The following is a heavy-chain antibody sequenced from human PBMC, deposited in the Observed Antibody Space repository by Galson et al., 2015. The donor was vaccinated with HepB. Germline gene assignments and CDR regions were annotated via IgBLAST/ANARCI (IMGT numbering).Heavy chain of an antibody. CDR1: GGTFSSYT. D-gene: IGHD3-10*01. V-gene: IGHV1-69*02. Sequence: SVKVSCKASGGTFSSYTISWVRQAPGQGLEWMGRIIPILGIANYAQKFQGRVTITADKSTSTAYMELSSLRSEDTAVYYCARAITMVRGVSYYYYGMDVWGQGTTVTVSS. CDR3: ARAITMVRGVSYYYYGMDV. J-gene: IGHJ6*02. CDR2: IIPILGIA.